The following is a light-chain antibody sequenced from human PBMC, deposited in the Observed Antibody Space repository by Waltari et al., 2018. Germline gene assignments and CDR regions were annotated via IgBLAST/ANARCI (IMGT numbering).Light chain of an antibody. CDR1: SSDVGAYNY. J-gene: IGLJ2*01. Sequence: QSALTQPASVSGSPGQSITISCTGTSSDVGAYNYVSWYQQHPGKAPKLMIFDVSIRPSGVFTRFSGAKSGNTASLTISGLQAEDEADYYCSSYISSSTLELFGGGTSLTVL. V-gene: IGLV2-14*03. CDR2: DVS. CDR3: SSYISSSTLEL.